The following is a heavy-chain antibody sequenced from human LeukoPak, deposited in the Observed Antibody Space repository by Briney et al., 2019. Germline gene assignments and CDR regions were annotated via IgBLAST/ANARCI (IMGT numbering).Heavy chain of an antibody. J-gene: IGHJ3*02. V-gene: IGHV4-34*01. CDR1: GGSFSGYY. D-gene: IGHD3-22*01. Sequence: SETLSLTCAVYGGSFSGYYWSWIRQPPGKGLEWIGEISHSGSTNYNPSLKSRVTISVDTSKNQLSLKLRSVTAADTAVYYFAREDRGGMVITTLDAFDIWGQGTMVTVSS. CDR2: ISHSGST. CDR3: AREDRGGMVITTLDAFDI.